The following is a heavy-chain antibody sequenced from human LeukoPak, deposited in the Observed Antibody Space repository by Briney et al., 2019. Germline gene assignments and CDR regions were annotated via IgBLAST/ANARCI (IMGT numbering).Heavy chain of an antibody. D-gene: IGHD6-19*01. CDR2: INHSGST. V-gene: IGHV4-34*01. CDR3: ARGKQWLVHFFDY. J-gene: IGHJ4*02. CDR1: GGSFSGYY. Sequence: SETLSLTCAVYGGSFSGYYRSWIRQPPGKGLEWIGEINHSGSTNYNPSLKSRVTISVDTSKNQFSLKLSSVTAADTAVYYCARGKQWLVHFFDYWGQGTLVTVSS.